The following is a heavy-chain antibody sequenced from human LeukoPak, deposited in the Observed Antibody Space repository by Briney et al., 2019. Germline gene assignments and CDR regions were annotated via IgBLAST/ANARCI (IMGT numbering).Heavy chain of an antibody. D-gene: IGHD2-2*01. CDR3: ARSGVVPGIYFYYMDV. CDR2: IKQDGSEK. Sequence: PGGSLRLSCVGSGFTLGDYWMTWVRQAPGKGLEWVAQIKQDGSEKKYVDSVKGRFTISRDNAKNSLYLQMNSLRAEDTAVYYCARSGVVPGIYFYYMDVWGKGTTVTVSS. V-gene: IGHV3-7*01. J-gene: IGHJ6*03. CDR1: GFTLGDYW.